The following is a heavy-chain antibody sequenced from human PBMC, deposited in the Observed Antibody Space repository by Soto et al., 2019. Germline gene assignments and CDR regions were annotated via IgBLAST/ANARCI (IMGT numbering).Heavy chain of an antibody. CDR2: ISSSGSTI. Sequence: LRLSCAASGFTFSDYYMSWIRRAPGKGLEWVSYISSSGSTIYYADSVKGRFTISRDNAKNSLYLQMNSLRAEDTAVYYCARDYDSSGYRPDYYGMDVWGQGTTVTVSS. J-gene: IGHJ6*02. D-gene: IGHD3-22*01. CDR3: ARDYDSSGYRPDYYGMDV. V-gene: IGHV3-11*01. CDR1: GFTFSDYY.